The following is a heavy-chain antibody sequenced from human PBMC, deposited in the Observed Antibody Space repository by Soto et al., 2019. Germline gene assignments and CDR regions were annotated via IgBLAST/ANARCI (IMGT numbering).Heavy chain of an antibody. CDR2: ISGSGGST. Sequence: EVQLLESGGGLVQPGGSLRLSCAASGFTFNNYAMSWVRQAPGKGLEWVSGISGSGGSTDYADSVKGRFTISRDTSKDTLYLEKNSLRAEDTGVYYCAKRNWEGCRSISCYLYHHWGQGTLVTVSS. D-gene: IGHD2-2*01. V-gene: IGHV3-23*01. J-gene: IGHJ5*02. CDR3: AKRNWEGCRSISCYLYHH. CDR1: GFTFNNYA.